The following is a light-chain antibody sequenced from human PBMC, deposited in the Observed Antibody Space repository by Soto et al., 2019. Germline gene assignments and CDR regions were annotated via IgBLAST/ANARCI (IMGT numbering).Light chain of an antibody. CDR1: SSNIGSNT. J-gene: IGLJ2*01. CDR2: SNN. CDR3: AAWDDSLNAVV. Sequence: QAVVTQPPSASGTPGQRVTISCSGSSSNIGSNTVNWYQQLPGTAPKLLIYSNNQRPSGVPDRFSGSKSDTSASLAISELQSEDEADYYCAAWDDSLNAVVFGGGTKLTVL. V-gene: IGLV1-44*01.